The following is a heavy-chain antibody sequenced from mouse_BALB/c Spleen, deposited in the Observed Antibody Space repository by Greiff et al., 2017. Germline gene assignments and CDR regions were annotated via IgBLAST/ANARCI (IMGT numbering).Heavy chain of an antibody. D-gene: IGHD1-1*01. Sequence: EVMLVESGGGLVQPGGSRKLSCAASGFTLSSFGMHWVRQAPEKGLEWVAYISSGSSTIYYADTVKGRFTISRDNPKNTLFLQMTSLRSEDTAMYCCARRATVVAPFDYWGQGTTLTVSS. J-gene: IGHJ2*01. V-gene: IGHV5-17*02. CDR2: ISSGSSTI. CDR1: GFTLSSFG. CDR3: ARRATVVAPFDY.